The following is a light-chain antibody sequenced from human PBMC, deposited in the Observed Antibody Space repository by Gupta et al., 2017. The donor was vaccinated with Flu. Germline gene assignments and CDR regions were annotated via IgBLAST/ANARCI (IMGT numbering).Light chain of an antibody. Sequence: QSALTRPPSVSGSPGQPVTISCTGTSSDVGTYNRVSWYQQSPGTAPKLMIYEVNNRPSGVPDRFSGSKSGNTASLTISGLQGEDEADYYCSSYTSSYTFVFGTGTKVTVV. J-gene: IGLJ1*01. CDR3: SSYTSSYTFV. V-gene: IGLV2-18*02. CDR1: SSDVGTYNR. CDR2: EVN.